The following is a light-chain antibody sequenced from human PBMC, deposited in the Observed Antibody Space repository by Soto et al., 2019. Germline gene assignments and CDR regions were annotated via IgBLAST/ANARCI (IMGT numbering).Light chain of an antibody. CDR1: STDVGRYNY. CDR3: SSYTTSRTYV. CDR2: DVA. J-gene: IGLJ1*01. V-gene: IGLV2-14*01. Sequence: QSALTQPASVSGSPGQPITISCTGTSTDVGRYNYVSWYQQHPGKAPKLMIYDVANRPSGVSNRFSGSKSGITASLTISGLQAEDEADYYCSSYTTSRTYVFGTGTKVTV.